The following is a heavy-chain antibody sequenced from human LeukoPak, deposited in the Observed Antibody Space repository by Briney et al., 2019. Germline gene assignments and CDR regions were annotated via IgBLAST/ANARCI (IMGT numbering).Heavy chain of an antibody. D-gene: IGHD5-12*01. CDR2: ISSSGSTI. CDR3: ARNGYSGYDWDY. J-gene: IGHJ4*02. Sequence: GGSLRLSCAASGFTFSDYYMSWIRQAPGKGLEWVSYISSSGSTIYYTDSVKGRFTISRDNAKNSLYLQMNSQRAEDTAVYYCARNGYSGYDWDYWGQGTLVTVSS. V-gene: IGHV3-11*01. CDR1: GFTFSDYY.